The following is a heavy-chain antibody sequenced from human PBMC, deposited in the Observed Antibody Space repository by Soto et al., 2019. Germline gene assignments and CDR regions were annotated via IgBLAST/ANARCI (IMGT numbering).Heavy chain of an antibody. CDR2: IIPVFGTV. CDR1: GGTFSNYI. D-gene: IGHD1-20*01. CDR3: ARGEALRSDGYNSGYDY. J-gene: IGHJ4*02. Sequence: QVHLVQSGAEVKRPGSSVKVSFQATGGTFSNYIISWVRQAPGQGLEWMGQIIPVFGTVNIAQRLQGRVTITADGARGTAKMELSSLTSEDTGVYYCARGEALRSDGYNSGYDYWGQGTQVIVSS. V-gene: IGHV1-69*12.